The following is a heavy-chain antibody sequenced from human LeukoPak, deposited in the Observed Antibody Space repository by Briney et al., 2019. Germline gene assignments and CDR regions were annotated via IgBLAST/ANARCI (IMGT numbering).Heavy chain of an antibody. Sequence: GRSLRLSCAASGFTFSSYAMHWVRQAPGKGLEWVAVISYDGSNKYYADSVKGRFTISRDNSKNTLYLQMNSLRAEDTAVYYCARAPLEDDSSGYYWDFDYWGQGTLVTVSS. CDR3: ARAPLEDDSSGYYWDFDY. CDR1: GFTFSSYA. J-gene: IGHJ4*02. CDR2: ISYDGSNK. D-gene: IGHD3-22*01. V-gene: IGHV3-30-3*01.